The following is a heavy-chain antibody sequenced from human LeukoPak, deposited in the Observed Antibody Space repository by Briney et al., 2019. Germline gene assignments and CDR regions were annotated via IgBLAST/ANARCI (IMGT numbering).Heavy chain of an antibody. V-gene: IGHV1-69*04. J-gene: IGHJ4*02. Sequence: SVKVACKASGGTFSSYAISWVRQAPGQGLEWMGRIIPILGIANYAQKFQGRVTITADKSTSTAYMELSSLRSEDTAVYYCARDRGSSSEELDYWGQGTLVTVSS. CDR3: ARDRGSSSEELDY. D-gene: IGHD6-13*01. CDR2: IIPILGIA. CDR1: GGTFSSYA.